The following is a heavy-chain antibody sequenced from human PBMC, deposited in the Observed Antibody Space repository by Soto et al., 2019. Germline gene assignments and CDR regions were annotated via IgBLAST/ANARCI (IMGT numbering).Heavy chain of an antibody. V-gene: IGHV3-33*01. Sequence: QVQLVESGGGVVQPGRSLRLSCAASGITFSSYGMHWVRQAPGKGLEWVAVIWYDGSNKYYADSVKGRFTISRDNSKNTLYLQMNSLRAEDTAVYYCPLEGGCAIRRSYFDYWGQGTLVTVSS. J-gene: IGHJ4*02. CDR1: GITFSSYG. D-gene: IGHD3-16*01. CDR3: PLEGGCAIRRSYFDY. CDR2: IWYDGSNK.